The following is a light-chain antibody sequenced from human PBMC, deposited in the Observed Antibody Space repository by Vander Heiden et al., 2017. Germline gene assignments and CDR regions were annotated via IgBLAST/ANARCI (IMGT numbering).Light chain of an antibody. Sequence: DIQMTQSPSSLSASIGDRVTITCQARQDISPYLNWYQQKPGKAPNLLIYDTSNLEAGVPSRFSGSGSGTDFSFTISSLQPEDIATYYCQQYDKFSVTFGGGTKVDIK. CDR1: QDISPY. J-gene: IGKJ4*01. V-gene: IGKV1-33*01. CDR3: QQYDKFSVT. CDR2: DTS.